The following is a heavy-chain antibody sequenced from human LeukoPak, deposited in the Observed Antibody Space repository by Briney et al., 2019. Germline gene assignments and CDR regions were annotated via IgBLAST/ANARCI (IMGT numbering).Heavy chain of an antibody. CDR2: ISGSDGST. CDR3: AKGPGVVITHFDY. J-gene: IGHJ4*02. V-gene: IGHV3-23*01. D-gene: IGHD3-3*01. CDR1: GFTFSSYA. Sequence: GSLRLSCAASGFTFSSYAMSWVRQAPGKGLEWVSAISGSDGSTNYADSVKGRFTISRDNSKNTLYLQMNSLRAEDTAVYYCAKGPGVVITHFDYWGQGTLVTVSS.